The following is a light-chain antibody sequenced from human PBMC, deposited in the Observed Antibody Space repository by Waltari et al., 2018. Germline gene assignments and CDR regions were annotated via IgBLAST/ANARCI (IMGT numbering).Light chain of an antibody. V-gene: IGKV1-39*01. CDR1: QSISSY. CDR3: QQSYSTPQ. Sequence: DIQMTQSPSSLSASVGDRVTITFRASQSISSYLNWYQQKPGKAPKLLIYAASSLQSGVPSRFSGSGSGTDFTLTISSLQPEDFATYYCQQSYSTPQFGQGTKVEIK. CDR2: AAS. J-gene: IGKJ1*01.